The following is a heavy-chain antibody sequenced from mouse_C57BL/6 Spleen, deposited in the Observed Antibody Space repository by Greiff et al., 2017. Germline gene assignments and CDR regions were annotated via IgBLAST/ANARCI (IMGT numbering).Heavy chain of an antibody. CDR1: GYTFTDYE. J-gene: IGHJ2*01. CDR2: IDPETGGT. CDR3: SRAGGLRRSFPSGY. Sequence: QVQLQQSGAELVRPGASVTLSCKASGYTFTDYEMHWVKQTPVHGLEWIGAIDPETGGTAYNQKFKGKAILTADKSSSTAYMELRSLTSEDSAVYYCSRAGGLRRSFPSGYWAQGTPLSVSS. V-gene: IGHV1-15*01. D-gene: IGHD2-4*01.